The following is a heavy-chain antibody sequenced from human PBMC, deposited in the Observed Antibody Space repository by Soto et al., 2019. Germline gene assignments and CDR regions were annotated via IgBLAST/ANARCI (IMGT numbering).Heavy chain of an antibody. Sequence: EVQLVESGGGLVQPGGSLRLSCAASGFTFSSYSMNWVRQAPGKGLEWVSYISSSSSYIYYADSVKGRFTISRDNAKNSLYLQMNSLRAEDTAVYYCARRDRAYYYDSSGYYSYYYGMDVWGQGTTVTVSS. CDR1: GFTFSSYS. D-gene: IGHD3-22*01. CDR2: ISSSSSYI. V-gene: IGHV3-21*05. CDR3: ARRDRAYYYDSSGYYSYYYGMDV. J-gene: IGHJ6*02.